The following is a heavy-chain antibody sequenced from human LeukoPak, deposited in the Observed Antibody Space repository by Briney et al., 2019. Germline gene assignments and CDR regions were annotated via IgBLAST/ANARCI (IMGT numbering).Heavy chain of an antibody. CDR1: GFIFSSYS. CDR3: AREGQIRFPPFDY. Sequence: GGSLRLSCAASGFIFSSYSMNWVRLAPGKGLEWISYISSSGSSIYYADSVKGRFTISRDNAKNSLYLQMNSLRDEDTALYYCAREGQIRFPPFDYWGQGTLVTVSS. V-gene: IGHV3-48*02. J-gene: IGHJ4*02. D-gene: IGHD4-17*01. CDR2: ISSSGSSI.